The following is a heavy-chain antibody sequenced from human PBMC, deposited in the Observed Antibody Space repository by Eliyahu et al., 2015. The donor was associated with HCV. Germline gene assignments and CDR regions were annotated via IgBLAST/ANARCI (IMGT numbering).Heavy chain of an antibody. V-gene: IGHV3-23*01. CDR3: AKDGERWGSFHD. J-gene: IGHJ4*02. D-gene: IGHD1-26*01. Sequence: EVQLLESGGGLVQPGGSLRLSCAASGITLSSYAMSWVRQAPGKGLEWVSTVSHSGSNTYYADSVKGRFTISRDNSKNTLYLQMNSLRAEDTAVYYCAKDGERWGSFHDWGQGTLVTVSS. CDR2: VSHSGSNT. CDR1: GITLSSYA.